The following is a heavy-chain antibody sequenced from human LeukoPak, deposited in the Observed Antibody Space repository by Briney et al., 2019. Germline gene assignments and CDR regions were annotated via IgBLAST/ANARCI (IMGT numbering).Heavy chain of an antibody. CDR2: VSDSGDDT. CDR1: GFTFSSYG. Sequence: GGSLRLSCAASGFTFSSYGMSWVRQAPGKGLEWVSSVSDSGDDTYYADSVKGRFTSSRDNSKNTLSLQMNNLRVDDTAVYYCAKRSLYSAAPYFDSWGQGTLVIVSS. V-gene: IGHV3-23*01. D-gene: IGHD4-11*01. J-gene: IGHJ4*02. CDR3: AKRSLYSAAPYFDS.